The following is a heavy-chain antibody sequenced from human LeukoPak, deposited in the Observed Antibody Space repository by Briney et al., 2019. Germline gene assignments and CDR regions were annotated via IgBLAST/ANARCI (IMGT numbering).Heavy chain of an antibody. V-gene: IGHV1-69*01. CDR3: AREDPGGYDYFDY. J-gene: IGHJ4*02. CDR2: IIPMFGTT. CDR1: GGTFSTYA. D-gene: IGHD5-12*01. Sequence: TGPWVKVSCKASGGTFSTYAISWVRQAPGQGLEWMGGIIPMFGTTYYAQKFQGRVTTTADESTSTAYMELSSLRSEDTAVYYCAREDPGGYDYFDYWGQGTLVTVSS.